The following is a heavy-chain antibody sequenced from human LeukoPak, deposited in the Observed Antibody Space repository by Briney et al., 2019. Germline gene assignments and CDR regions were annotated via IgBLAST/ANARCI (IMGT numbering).Heavy chain of an antibody. V-gene: IGHV3-23*01. CDR3: ATTKQARRYFDY. Sequence: GGSLRLSCAGSGFTFSSNALSWVRQAPGKGREWVSAISPSGGNTYYADSVGGRFTISRDNSKNTLYLQMNTLRAEDTAVYYCATTKQARRYFDYWGQGTLVTVSS. D-gene: IGHD1-1*01. CDR1: GFTFSSNA. J-gene: IGHJ4*02. CDR2: ISPSGGNT.